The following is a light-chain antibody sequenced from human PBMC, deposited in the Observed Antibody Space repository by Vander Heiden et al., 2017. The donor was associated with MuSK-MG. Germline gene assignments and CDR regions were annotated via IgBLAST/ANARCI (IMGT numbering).Light chain of an antibody. V-gene: IGLV1-40*01. CDR3: QSYDTALSGAL. CDR1: NSNSGAGYD. J-gene: IGLJ3*02. Sequence: QSVLAQPPSVSGAPGQRVTISCTGTNSNSGAGYDVHWYQQLPGTAPKLLIYGNTNRPSGVPDRFSASKSDTSASLAITGLQADEEADYYCQSYDTALSGALFGGGTKLTVL. CDR2: GNT.